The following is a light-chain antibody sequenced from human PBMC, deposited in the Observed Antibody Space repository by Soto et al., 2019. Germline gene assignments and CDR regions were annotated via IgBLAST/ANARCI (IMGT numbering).Light chain of an antibody. J-gene: IGKJ4*01. V-gene: IGKV1-39*01. CDR1: QDISNF. CDR3: QQSFSNPLT. CDR2: DAS. Sequence: DIQMTQSPSSLSASVGDSVAITCRASQDISNFLNWYQQTPGKAPKLLTYDASDLETVVPSRFSGSGSGTDFSLTISDLQPEDFASYYCQQSFSNPLTFGGGTKVEIK.